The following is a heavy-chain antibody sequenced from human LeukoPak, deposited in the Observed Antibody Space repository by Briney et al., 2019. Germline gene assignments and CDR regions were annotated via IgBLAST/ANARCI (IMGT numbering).Heavy chain of an antibody. Sequence: GGSLRLSCAASGFGFSSYEMNWVRQAPGKGLQWVSYISSSGSTIYYADSVKGRFTVSRDNAKKSLYLQMNTLRAEDTAVYYCARLPTVTTMGYWGQGTLVTVSP. CDR2: ISSSGSTI. D-gene: IGHD4-17*01. CDR3: ARLPTVTTMGY. J-gene: IGHJ4*02. CDR1: GFGFSSYE. V-gene: IGHV3-48*03.